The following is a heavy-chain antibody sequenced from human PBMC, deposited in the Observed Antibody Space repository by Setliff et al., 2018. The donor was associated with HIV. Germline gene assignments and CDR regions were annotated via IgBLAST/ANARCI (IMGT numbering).Heavy chain of an antibody. CDR3: ASGYGSGSYPGD. J-gene: IGHJ4*02. CDR2: IYYSGSA. Sequence: SETLSLTCTVSGGSISSSNYCWGRIRQPPGKGLEWIGSIYYSGSAYYNPSLESRVTISVDTSKNQFSLKLSSVAAADTAVYYCASGYGSGSYPGDWGQGTLGTV. V-gene: IGHV4-39*07. D-gene: IGHD3-10*01. CDR1: GGSISSSNYC.